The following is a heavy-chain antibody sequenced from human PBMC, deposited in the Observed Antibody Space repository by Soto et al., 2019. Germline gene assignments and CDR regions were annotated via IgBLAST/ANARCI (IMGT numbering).Heavy chain of an antibody. CDR3: ARGGYSYCSGGSFYTSEYYYYYCMDF. Sequence: ASVKASCKASGYTFTGYYLHWVRQAPGQGLEGMGWINPNSGGTNYAQKFQGWVTMTRETPISTAYMELSRLRADDTGVDYCARGGYSYCSGGSFYTSEYYYYYCMDFWGQGTTVTVSS. V-gene: IGHV1-2*04. J-gene: IGHJ6*02. CDR1: GYTFTGYY. D-gene: IGHD2-15*01. CDR2: INPNSGGT.